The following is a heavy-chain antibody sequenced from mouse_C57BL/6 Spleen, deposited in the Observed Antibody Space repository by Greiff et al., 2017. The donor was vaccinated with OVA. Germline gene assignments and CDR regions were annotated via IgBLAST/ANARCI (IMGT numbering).Heavy chain of an antibody. Sequence: QVQLKESGAELVRPGSSVKLSCKASGYTFTSYWMHWVKQRPIQGLEWIGNIDPSDSETHYNQKFKDKATLTVDKSSSTAYMQLSSLTSEDSAVYYCAREDGSSWYYFDYWGQGTTLTVSS. V-gene: IGHV1-52*01. J-gene: IGHJ2*01. D-gene: IGHD1-1*01. CDR1: GYTFTSYW. CDR2: IDPSDSET. CDR3: AREDGSSWYYFDY.